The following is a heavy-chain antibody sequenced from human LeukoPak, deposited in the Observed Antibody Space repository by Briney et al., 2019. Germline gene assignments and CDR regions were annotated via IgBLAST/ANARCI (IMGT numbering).Heavy chain of an antibody. J-gene: IGHJ4*02. Sequence: GASVKVSCKASGYTFTSYGISWVQQAPGQGLEWMGWITAYNDNTYYAQKLQGRVTMTTDTSTSTAYMELRSLRSDDTAVYYCARDLRRGSSSWYVSGGDYWGQGTLVTVSS. V-gene: IGHV1-18*01. CDR3: ARDLRRGSSSWYVSGGDY. CDR1: GYTFTSYG. D-gene: IGHD6-13*01. CDR2: ITAYNDNT.